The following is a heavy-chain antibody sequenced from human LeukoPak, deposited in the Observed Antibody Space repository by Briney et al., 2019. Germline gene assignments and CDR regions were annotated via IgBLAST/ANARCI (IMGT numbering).Heavy chain of an antibody. Sequence: GGSLRLSCAASGFTFNFYVMTWVRQAPGKGLEWVSSISNSGSYIYYADSVKGRFTISRDNAKNSLYLQMNSLRAEDTAVYYCANHLACGSTSCPPFDYWGQGTLVTVSS. CDR1: GFTFNFYV. CDR3: ANHLACGSTSCPPFDY. V-gene: IGHV3-21*01. CDR2: ISNSGSYI. J-gene: IGHJ4*02. D-gene: IGHD2-2*01.